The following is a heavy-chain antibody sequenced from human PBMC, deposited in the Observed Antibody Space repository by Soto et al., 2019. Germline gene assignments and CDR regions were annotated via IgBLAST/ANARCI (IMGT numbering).Heavy chain of an antibody. CDR2: MRAKAFGGTT. Sequence: GGSLRLSCKGSGFTFRDYAISWGRQAPGKGLQWVGFMRAKAFGGTTEYATFVKGRFTISRDDSKSVAYLQMNSLETEDTAVYYCTREGAYTSPPYYYFYAMDVWGQGTRVTVSS. CDR1: GFTFRDYA. V-gene: IGHV3-49*04. J-gene: IGHJ6*02. D-gene: IGHD2-2*01. CDR3: TREGAYTSPPYYYFYAMDV.